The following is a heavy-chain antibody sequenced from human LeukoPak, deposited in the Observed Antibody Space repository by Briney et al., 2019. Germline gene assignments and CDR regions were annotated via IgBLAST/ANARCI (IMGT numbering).Heavy chain of an antibody. V-gene: IGHV1-24*01. CDR1: GYTLTVLS. CDR3: ATELATVITIARHY. D-gene: IGHD4-23*01. CDR2: FDPEDGET. J-gene: IGHJ4*02. Sequence: ASVKVSCKVSGYTLTVLSMHWVRQAPGKGLEWMGGFDPEDGETIYAQKFQGRVTMTEDTSTDTAYMELSSLRSEDTAVYYCATELATVITIARHYWGQGTLVTVSS.